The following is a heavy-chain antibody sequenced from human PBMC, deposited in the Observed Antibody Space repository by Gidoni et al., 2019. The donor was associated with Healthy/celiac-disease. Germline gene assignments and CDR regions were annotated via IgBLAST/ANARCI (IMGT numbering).Heavy chain of an antibody. CDR3: ARLGDIVVVPAATQLFDY. V-gene: IGHV4-39*01. CDR1: GGSISSSSYY. J-gene: IGHJ4*02. Sequence: QLQLQESGPGLVKPSETLSLPCTVSGGSISSSSYYWGWIRQPPGKGLEWIGSIYYSGSTYYNPSLKSRVTISVDTSKNQFSLKLSSVTAADTAVYYCARLGDIVVVPAATQLFDYWGQGTLVTVSS. CDR2: IYYSGST. D-gene: IGHD2-2*01.